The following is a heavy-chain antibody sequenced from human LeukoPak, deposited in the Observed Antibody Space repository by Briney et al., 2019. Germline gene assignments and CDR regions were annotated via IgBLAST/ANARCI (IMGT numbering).Heavy chain of an antibody. CDR1: GGSISSSSYY. D-gene: IGHD4-17*01. J-gene: IGHJ6*03. CDR2: IYYSGST. V-gene: IGHV4-61*01. Sequence: PSETLSLTCTVSGGSISSSSYYWGWIRQPPGKGLEWIGYIYYSGSTNYNPSLKSRVTISVDTSKNQFSLKLSSVTAADTAVYYCARDCHGDYRHYYYYYMDVWGKGTTVTVSS. CDR3: ARDCHGDYRHYYYYYMDV.